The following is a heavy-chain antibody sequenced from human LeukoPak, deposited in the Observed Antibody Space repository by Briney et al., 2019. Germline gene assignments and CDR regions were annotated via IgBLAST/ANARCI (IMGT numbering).Heavy chain of an antibody. CDR2: ISSSGSTI. CDR1: GFTFSDYY. CDR3: VRDRGTYRPIDY. D-gene: IGHD1-26*01. Sequence: PGGSLRLSCAASGFTFSDYYMRWLRQAPGKGLVWVSYISSSGSTIYYADSVKGRFTISRDNAQNSLYLQMNSLRAEDTPSYYCVRDRGTYRPIDYWGQGTLVTVSS. J-gene: IGHJ4*02. V-gene: IGHV3-11*01.